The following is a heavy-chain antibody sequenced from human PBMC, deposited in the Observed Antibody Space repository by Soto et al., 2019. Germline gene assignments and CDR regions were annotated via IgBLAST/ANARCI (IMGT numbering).Heavy chain of an antibody. CDR3: ASGDYTDCSNGVCFFFYSHDMDV. Sequence: ASVKVSCKASGYSFTDYHIHWVRQAPGQGLEWLGRINPKSGGTSTAQKFQGWVTMTTDTSISTASMELTRLTSDDTAIYYCASGDYTDCSNGVCFFFYSHDMDVWG. CDR1: GYSFTDYH. D-gene: IGHD2-8*01. J-gene: IGHJ6*02. V-gene: IGHV1-2*04. CDR2: INPKSGGT.